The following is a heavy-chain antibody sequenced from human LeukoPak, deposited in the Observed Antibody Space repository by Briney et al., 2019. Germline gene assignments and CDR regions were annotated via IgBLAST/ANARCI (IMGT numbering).Heavy chain of an antibody. CDR3: ARGNGGYDFWSGYYYYYYYGMDV. V-gene: IGHV3-53*01. Sequence: GGSLRLSCAASGFTVSSNYMSWVRQAPGKGLEWVSVIYSGGSTYYADSVKGRFTISRDNSKNTLYLQMNSLRAEDTAVYYCARGNGGYDFWSGYYYYYYYGMDVWGQGTTVTVSS. D-gene: IGHD3-3*01. J-gene: IGHJ6*02. CDR1: GFTVSSNY. CDR2: IYSGGST.